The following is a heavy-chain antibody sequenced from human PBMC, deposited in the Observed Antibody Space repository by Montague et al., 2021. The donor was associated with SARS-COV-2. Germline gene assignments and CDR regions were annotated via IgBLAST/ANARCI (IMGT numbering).Heavy chain of an antibody. Sequence: SETLSLTCTVSGGSISGSSYYWGWIRQPPGKGLEWIGSIYYSGSTYYNPSLKSRVTISVDTSKNQFSLKLSSVTAADTAVYYCARVGRQQLVRLSGMDVWGQGTTVTVS. D-gene: IGHD6-13*01. J-gene: IGHJ6*02. CDR1: GGSISGSSYY. CDR3: ARVGRQQLVRLSGMDV. V-gene: IGHV4-39*07. CDR2: IYYSGST.